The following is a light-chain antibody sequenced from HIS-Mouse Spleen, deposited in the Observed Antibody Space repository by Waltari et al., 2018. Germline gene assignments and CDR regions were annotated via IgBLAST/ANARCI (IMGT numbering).Light chain of an antibody. CDR3: QAWDSSTVV. Sequence: SYELTQPPSVSVSPEQTASITCSGDKLGDKYACWYQQKPGQSPVLVIYQDSKRPSGIPWRFSGSNSGNTATLTISGTQAMDEADYYCQAWDSSTVVFGGGTKLTVL. CDR2: QDS. CDR1: KLGDKY. V-gene: IGLV3-1*01. J-gene: IGLJ2*01.